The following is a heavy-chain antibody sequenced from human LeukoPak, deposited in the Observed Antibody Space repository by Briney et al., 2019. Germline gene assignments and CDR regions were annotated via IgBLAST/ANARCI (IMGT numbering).Heavy chain of an antibody. CDR2: ISYRGST. V-gene: IGHV4-31*02. CDR3: ARISQSSGGFYY. J-gene: IGHJ4*02. CDR1: GGSISNSGGFY. D-gene: IGHD2-15*01. Sequence: SETLSLTCTVSGGSISNSGGFYWSRIRQHPGNGLEWIGIISYRGSTYYNPSLKSRVSMSVDTSRSQFSLRLTSVTDEDTAVYYCARISQSSGGFYYWGQRSLVTVSS.